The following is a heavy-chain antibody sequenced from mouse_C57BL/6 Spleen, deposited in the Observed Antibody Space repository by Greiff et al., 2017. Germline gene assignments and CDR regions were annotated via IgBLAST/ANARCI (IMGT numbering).Heavy chain of an antibody. CDR1: GYTFTSYW. D-gene: IGHD2-3*01. J-gene: IGHJ1*03. Sequence: VQLQQPGAELVKPGASVKLSCKASGYTFTSYWMHWVKQRPGQGLEWIGMIHPNSGSTNYNEKFKSKATLTVDKSSSTAYMQLSSLTSEDSAVYYCGRSTTMVPTGNFDVWGTGTTVTVSS. CDR3: GRSTTMVPTGNFDV. CDR2: IHPNSGST. V-gene: IGHV1-64*01.